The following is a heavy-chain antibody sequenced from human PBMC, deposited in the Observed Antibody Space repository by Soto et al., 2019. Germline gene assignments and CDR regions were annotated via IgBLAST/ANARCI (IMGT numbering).Heavy chain of an antibody. V-gene: IGHV3-23*01. J-gene: IGHJ4*02. CDR1: DFTLKPYA. CDR3: AKDRQPDGRWPFDH. D-gene: IGHD2-8*01. Sequence: VQLLESGGCLVHRGGSRRPSCAPSDFTLKPYARGWARRAQGEGLGWVAGLFGSGGGISYADSVKGRFIISRDNFNNILYLQMHSLRAEDSAVYYCAKDRQPDGRWPFDHWGQGTRVTVSS. CDR2: LFGSGGGI.